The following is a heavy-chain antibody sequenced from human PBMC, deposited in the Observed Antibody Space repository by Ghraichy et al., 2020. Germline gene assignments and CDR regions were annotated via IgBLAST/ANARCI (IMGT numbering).Heavy chain of an antibody. Sequence: SETLSLTCAVYGGSFSGYYWSWIRQPPGKGLEWIGEINHSGSTNYNPSLKSRVTISVDTSKNQFSLKLSSVTAADTAVYYCARGFGLTGSPDYWGQGTLVTVSS. D-gene: IGHD3-9*01. J-gene: IGHJ4*02. CDR1: GGSFSGYY. V-gene: IGHV4-34*01. CDR3: ARGFGLTGSPDY. CDR2: INHSGST.